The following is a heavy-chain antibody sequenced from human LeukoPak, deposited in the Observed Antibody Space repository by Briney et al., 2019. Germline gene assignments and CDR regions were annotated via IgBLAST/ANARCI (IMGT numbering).Heavy chain of an antibody. CDR3: ARTLWGGTDY. J-gene: IGHJ4*02. D-gene: IGHD1-26*01. CDR2: LMGSGDNT. Sequence: PGGSLRLSCAASGFTFSIYAMTWFRQAPGKGLEFISSLMGSGDNTKYADSVRGRFTISRDNSKNTVYLQMNSLRVEDTAVYYCARTLWGGTDYWGQGTLVNVSS. CDR1: GFTFSIYA. V-gene: IGHV3-23*01.